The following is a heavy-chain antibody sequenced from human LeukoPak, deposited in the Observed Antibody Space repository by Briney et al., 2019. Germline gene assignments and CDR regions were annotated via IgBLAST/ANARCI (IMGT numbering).Heavy chain of an antibody. V-gene: IGHV3-30*02. J-gene: IGHJ6*02. CDR1: GFTFSSYG. D-gene: IGHD1-26*01. CDR2: IWYDGSNK. Sequence: QTGGSLRLSCAASGFTFSSYGMHWVRQAPGKGLEWVAVIWYDGSNKYYADSVKGRFTISRDNSKNTLYLQMNSLRAEDTAVYYCAKSSSGWELFYYYYYGMDVWGQGTTVTVSS. CDR3: AKSSSGWELFYYYYYGMDV.